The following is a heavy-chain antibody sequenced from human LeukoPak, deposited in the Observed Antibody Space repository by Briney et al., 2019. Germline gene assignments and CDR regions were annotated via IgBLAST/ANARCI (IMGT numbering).Heavy chain of an antibody. D-gene: IGHD3-22*01. CDR3: ARAVVYYYDSSGYYYYYYYYMDV. V-gene: IGHV4-59*01. J-gene: IGHJ6*03. CDR1: GGSISSYY. Sequence: SXTLSLTCTVSGGSISSYYWSWVRQPPGKGLEWIGYIYYSGSTNYNTSLKRRVTISVDKSKKQFSQTQREVDAADTAVYYCARAVVYYYDSSGYYYYYYYYMDVWGKGTTVTVSS. CDR2: IYYSGST.